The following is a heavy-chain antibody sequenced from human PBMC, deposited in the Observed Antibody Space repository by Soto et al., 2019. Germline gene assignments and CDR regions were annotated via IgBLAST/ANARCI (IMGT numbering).Heavy chain of an antibody. CDR3: ARDLHGAFTTMIY. CDR1: GYTFNNYY. V-gene: IGHV1-46*02. CDR2: INPNGYTS. J-gene: IGHJ4*02. D-gene: IGHD3-22*01. Sequence: QVQMVQSGAEVTKPGASIKVSCKSSGYTFNNYYIHWVRQAPGQGLEWMGIINPNGYTSTLSQKFQGRLTVTSDPSTSTVYMELGSLTSEDTAMYYCARDLHGAFTTMIYWGQGNLVTVSS.